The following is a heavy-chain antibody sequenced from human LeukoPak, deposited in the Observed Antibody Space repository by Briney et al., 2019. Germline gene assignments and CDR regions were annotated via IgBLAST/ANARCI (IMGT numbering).Heavy chain of an antibody. Sequence: PGGSLRLSCAASGFTFSSYAMHWVRQAPGKGLEYASAISSNGGSTNYANSVKGRFTISRDNSKNTLYLQMGSLRSEDQAVYYCARWGSVWDYYDSSDYYFDYWGQGTLVTVSS. CDR3: ARWGSVWDYYDSSDYYFDY. J-gene: IGHJ4*02. V-gene: IGHV3-64*01. CDR2: ISSNGGST. D-gene: IGHD3-22*01. CDR1: GFTFSSYA.